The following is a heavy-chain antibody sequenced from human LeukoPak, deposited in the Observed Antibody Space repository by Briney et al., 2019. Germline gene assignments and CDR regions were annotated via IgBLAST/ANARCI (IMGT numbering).Heavy chain of an antibody. CDR2: ISSSSSTI. CDR3: ARDEGLLWFGDGANWFDP. D-gene: IGHD3-10*01. J-gene: IGHJ5*02. Sequence: GGSLRLSCAASGFTFSSYSMNWVRQAPGKGLEWVSYISSSSSTIYYADSVKGRFTISRDNAKNSLYLQMNSLRDEDTAVYYCARDEGLLWFGDGANWFDPWGQGTLVTVSS. V-gene: IGHV3-48*02. CDR1: GFTFSSYS.